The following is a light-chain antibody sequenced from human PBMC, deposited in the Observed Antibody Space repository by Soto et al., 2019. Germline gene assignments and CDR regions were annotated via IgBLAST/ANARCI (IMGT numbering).Light chain of an antibody. V-gene: IGLV1-44*01. CDR3: AAWDDSLSGVV. Sequence: QSVLTQPPSTSGTPGQRVTISCSGSSSNIGNNNVSWYQHLPGTAPKLLIYRDNKRPSGVPDRFSGSTSGTSASLAISGLQSEDEADYYCAAWDDSLSGVVFGGGTKLTVL. CDR2: RDN. CDR1: SSNIGNNN. J-gene: IGLJ2*01.